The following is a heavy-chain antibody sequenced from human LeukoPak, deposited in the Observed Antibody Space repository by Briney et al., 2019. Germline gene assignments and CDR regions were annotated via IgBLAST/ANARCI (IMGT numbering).Heavy chain of an antibody. V-gene: IGHV3-53*01. D-gene: IGHD1-26*01. CDR2: IYSGGST. CDR3: ARASYYYSFDAFDI. CDR1: GFAVSSNY. Sequence: GGSLRLSCAASGFAVSSNYMSWVRQAPGKGLEWVSVIYSGGSTYYADSVKGRFTISRDNSKNTLYLQMNSLRAEDTAVYYCARASYYYSFDAFDIWGQGTMVTVSS. J-gene: IGHJ3*02.